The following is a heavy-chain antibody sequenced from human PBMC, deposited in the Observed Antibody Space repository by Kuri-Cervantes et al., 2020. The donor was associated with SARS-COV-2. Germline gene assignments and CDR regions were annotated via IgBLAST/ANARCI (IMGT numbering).Heavy chain of an antibody. V-gene: IGHV3-49*04. CDR1: GFIFGDYA. Sequence: GESLKISCTASGFIFGDYAMSWVRQAPGKGLEWVGFIGSKAYGGTTEYAASVKGRFTISRDDSKSIAYLQMNSLKTEDTAVYYCTTDLSPSPITIFGVVISHYGMDVWGQGTTVTVSS. CDR2: IGSKAYGGTT. D-gene: IGHD3-3*01. J-gene: IGHJ6*02. CDR3: TTDLSPSPITIFGVVISHYGMDV.